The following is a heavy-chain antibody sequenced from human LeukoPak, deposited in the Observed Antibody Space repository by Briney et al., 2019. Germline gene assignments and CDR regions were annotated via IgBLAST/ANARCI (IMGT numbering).Heavy chain of an antibody. D-gene: IGHD3-10*01. CDR1: GFIFFNYW. Sequence: GGSLRLSCEASGFIFFNYWMTWVRQAPGKGLEWVATIKEDGGEKYYVDSVKGRFTISRDNAKSSLSLQTNSLRTEDTAVYSCARFRDYYGIWGQGTMVDVSS. J-gene: IGHJ3*02. CDR3: ARFRDYYGI. V-gene: IGHV3-7*01. CDR2: IKEDGGEK.